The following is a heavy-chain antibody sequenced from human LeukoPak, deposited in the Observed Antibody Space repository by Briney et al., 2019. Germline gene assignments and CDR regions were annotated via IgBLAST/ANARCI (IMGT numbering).Heavy chain of an antibody. V-gene: IGHV4-4*07. D-gene: IGHD6-19*01. CDR1: GGSISSYY. J-gene: IGHJ3*02. Sequence: SETLSLTCTVSGGSISSYYWSWIRQPAGKGLEWIGRIYTSGSTNYNPSLKSRVTMSVDTSKNQFSLKLSSVTAADTAVYYCARDRRSSGWYYDAFDIWGQGTMVTVSS. CDR3: ARDRRSSGWYYDAFDI. CDR2: IYTSGST.